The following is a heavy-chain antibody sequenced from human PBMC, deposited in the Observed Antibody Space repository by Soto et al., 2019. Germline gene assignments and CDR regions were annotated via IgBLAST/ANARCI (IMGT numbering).Heavy chain of an antibody. J-gene: IGHJ4*02. Sequence: SETLSLTCAVYGGSFSGYYWSWIRQPPGKGLEWIGYIYYSGSTNYNPSLKSRVTISVDTSKNQFSLKLSSVTAADTAVYYCARFLDPGTTSAAVDYWGQGTLVTVSA. V-gene: IGHV4-34*01. CDR1: GGSFSGYY. D-gene: IGHD1-7*01. CDR2: IYYSGST. CDR3: ARFLDPGTTSAAVDY.